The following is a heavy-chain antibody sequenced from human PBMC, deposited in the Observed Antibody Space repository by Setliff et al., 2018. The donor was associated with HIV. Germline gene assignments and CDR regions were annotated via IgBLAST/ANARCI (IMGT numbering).Heavy chain of an antibody. CDR1: GFPFDQYA. CDR3: VKGAATIHYGFEY. Sequence: GGSLRLSCAASGFPFDQYAMHWVRQVPGKGLEWVSGISWNSGTIAYADSVKGRFTISRDNAKNSLYLQMTSLGPDDTAFYYCVKGAATIHYGFEYWGQGDLVTVSS. V-gene: IGHV3-9*01. CDR2: ISWNSGTI. D-gene: IGHD5-12*01. J-gene: IGHJ4*02.